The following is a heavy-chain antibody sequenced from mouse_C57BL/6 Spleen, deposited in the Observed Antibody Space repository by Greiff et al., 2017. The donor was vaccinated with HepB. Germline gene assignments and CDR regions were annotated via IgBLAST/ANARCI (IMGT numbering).Heavy chain of an antibody. D-gene: IGHD1-1*01. Sequence: QVQLQQPGAELVMPGASVKLSCKASGYTFTSYWMHWVKQRPGQGLEWIGEIDPSDSYTNYNQKFKGKSTLTVDKSSSTAYMQLSSLTSEDSAVYYCARATVGERLAYWGQGTLVTVSA. CDR3: ARATVGERLAY. CDR2: IDPSDSYT. V-gene: IGHV1-69*01. CDR1: GYTFTSYW. J-gene: IGHJ3*01.